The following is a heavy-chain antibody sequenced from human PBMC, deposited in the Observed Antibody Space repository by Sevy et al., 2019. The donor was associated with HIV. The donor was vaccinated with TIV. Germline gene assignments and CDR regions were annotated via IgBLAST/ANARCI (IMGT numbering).Heavy chain of an antibody. Sequence: GESLKISCKGSGYSFNSYWIGWVRQMPGKGLEWMGIIYPGDSATRYSPSFQGQVTISADKSISTAYLQWSSLKASDTAMYYCASTNFYFDWLSTPGPGTCDIWGQGTMVTVSS. D-gene: IGHD3-9*01. CDR2: IYPGDSAT. CDR3: ASTNFYFDWLSTPGPGTCDI. J-gene: IGHJ3*02. CDR1: GYSFNSYW. V-gene: IGHV5-51*01.